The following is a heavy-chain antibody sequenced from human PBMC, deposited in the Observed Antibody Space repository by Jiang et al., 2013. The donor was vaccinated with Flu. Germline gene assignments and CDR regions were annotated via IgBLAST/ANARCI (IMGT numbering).Heavy chain of an antibody. CDR2: ISRDGSNQ. CDR1: GFTSVAMA. Sequence: AASGFTSVAMAMHWVRPGPRQGDVEWVAVISRDGSNQYLADSLKGRFSISRDSSKNTLYLEMNSLRPEDTAVYYCARGSRSGATYYYYYGLDVWGPGTTVTVSS. V-gene: IGHV3-30*03. D-gene: IGHD5-24*01. J-gene: IGHJ6*02. CDR3: ARGSRSGATYYYYYGLDV.